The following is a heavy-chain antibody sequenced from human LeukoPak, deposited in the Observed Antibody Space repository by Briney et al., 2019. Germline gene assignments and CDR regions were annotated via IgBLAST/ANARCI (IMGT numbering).Heavy chain of an antibody. CDR2: IYTSGST. CDR1: GGSISSYY. Sequence: SETLSLTCTVSGGSISSYYWSWIRQPAGKGLEWIGRIYTSGSTNYNPSLKSRVTMSVDASKNQFSLKLSSVTAADTAVYYCARSPPVYSSSWYGPRGFDYWGQGTLVTVSS. CDR3: ARSPPVYSSSWYGPRGFDY. D-gene: IGHD6-13*01. J-gene: IGHJ4*02. V-gene: IGHV4-4*07.